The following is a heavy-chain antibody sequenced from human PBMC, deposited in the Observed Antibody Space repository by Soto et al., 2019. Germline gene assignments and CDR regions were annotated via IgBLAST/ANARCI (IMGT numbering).Heavy chain of an antibody. D-gene: IGHD6-19*01. J-gene: IGHJ3*02. V-gene: IGHV1-18*01. CDR3: AKGYSSGWYVSRDAFDI. CDR1: GYTFTSYG. CDR2: ISAYNGNT. Sequence: ASVKVSCKASGYTFTSYGISWVRQAPGQGLEWMGWISAYNGNTNYAQKLQGRVTMTTDTSTSTAYMELRSLRSDDTAVYYCAKGYSSGWYVSRDAFDIWGQGTMVTVSS.